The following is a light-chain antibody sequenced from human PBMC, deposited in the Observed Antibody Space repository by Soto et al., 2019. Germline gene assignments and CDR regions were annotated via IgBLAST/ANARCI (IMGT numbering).Light chain of an antibody. CDR1: SSDIGRYDY. CDR3: CSYAGDYMFV. V-gene: IGLV2-14*03. J-gene: IGLJ1*01. Sequence: QSALTQPASVSGSPGQSITISCTGTSSDIGRYDYVSWYQQFPGKAPKLMIYRVINRPSGVSDRFSGSKSGNSASLTISGLQAEDEGDYYCCSYAGDYMFVFGTGTKLTVL. CDR2: RVI.